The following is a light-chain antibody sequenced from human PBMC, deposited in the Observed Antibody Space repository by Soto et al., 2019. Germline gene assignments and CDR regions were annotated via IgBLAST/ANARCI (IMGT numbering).Light chain of an antibody. V-gene: IGKV3-20*01. CDR2: AAS. CDR1: RSLPSSY. J-gene: IGKJ2*01. Sequence: EIVLTQSPGTLSLSPGDRATLSCRVSRSLPSSYLAWYQQKPGQAPRLLIYAASSRATGIPDRFSGSGSGTDFTLTISRLEPEDFAVYYCQQSGSSLRPVTFGPGTKLEIK. CDR3: QQSGSSLRPVT.